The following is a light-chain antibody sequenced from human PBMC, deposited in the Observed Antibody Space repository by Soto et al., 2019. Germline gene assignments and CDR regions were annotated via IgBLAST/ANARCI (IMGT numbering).Light chain of an antibody. Sequence: QLVLTQPPSVSGAPGQRVTISCTGSSSNIGAGYDVHWYQQLPGTAPKLLIYGNSNRPSGVPDRFSGSKSGTSASLAITGLQAEDEADYYCQSYDSSLSGFYVFGTGTKLIVL. V-gene: IGLV1-40*01. CDR2: GNS. CDR1: SSNIGAGYD. CDR3: QSYDSSLSGFYV. J-gene: IGLJ1*01.